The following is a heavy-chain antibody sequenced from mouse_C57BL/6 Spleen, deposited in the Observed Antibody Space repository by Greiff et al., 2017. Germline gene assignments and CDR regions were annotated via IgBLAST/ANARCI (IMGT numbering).Heavy chain of an antibody. Sequence: EVKLQESGPGLVKPSQSLSLTCSVTGYSITSGYYWNWIRQFPGNKLEWMGYISYDGSNNYNPSLKNRISITLDTSKNQFVLKLNSVTTEDTATYYCARETTVVSFDWYFDGWGTGTTVTVSS. CDR2: ISYDGSN. V-gene: IGHV3-6*01. D-gene: IGHD1-1*01. CDR1: GYSITSGYY. CDR3: ARETTVVSFDWYFDG. J-gene: IGHJ1*03.